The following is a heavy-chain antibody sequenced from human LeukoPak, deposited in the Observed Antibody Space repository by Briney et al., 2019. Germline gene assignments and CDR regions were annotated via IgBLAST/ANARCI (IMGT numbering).Heavy chain of an antibody. CDR3: ARAPEGMATTDFDY. V-gene: IGHV3-33*01. Sequence: PGGSLRLSCAASGFTFSSYGMHWVRQAPGKGLEWVAVIWYDGSNKYYADSVKGRFTISRDNSKNTLYLQMNSLRAEDTAVYYCARAPEGMATTDFDYWGQGTLVTVSS. CDR2: IWYDGSNK. J-gene: IGHJ4*02. D-gene: IGHD5-24*01. CDR1: GFTFSSYG.